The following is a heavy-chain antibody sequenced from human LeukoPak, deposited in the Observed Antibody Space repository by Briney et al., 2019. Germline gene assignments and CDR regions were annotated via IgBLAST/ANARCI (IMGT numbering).Heavy chain of an antibody. CDR2: ISGSGGST. CDR1: GFTFSSYA. J-gene: IGHJ6*02. V-gene: IGHV3-23*01. CDR3: AKGGLGYCSSTSCLHYYYYGMDV. D-gene: IGHD2-2*01. Sequence: GGSLRLSCAASGFTFSSYAMSWVRQAPGKGLEWVSAISGSGGSTYYADSVKGRFTISRDNSKNTLYLQMNSLRAEDTAVYYCAKGGLGYCSSTSCLHYYYYGMDVWGQGTTVTVSS.